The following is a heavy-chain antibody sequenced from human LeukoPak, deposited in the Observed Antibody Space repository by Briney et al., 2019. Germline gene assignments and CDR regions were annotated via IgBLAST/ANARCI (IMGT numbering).Heavy chain of an antibody. V-gene: IGHV1-2*02. D-gene: IGHD4-11*01. Sequence: GASVKVSCKASGYTFTSYAMHWVRQAPGQRLEWMGWINPNSGGTNYAQKFQGRVTMTRDTSISTAYMELSRLRSDDTAVYYCARVSKSRLHIDYWGQGTLVTVSS. CDR1: GYTFTSYA. J-gene: IGHJ4*02. CDR3: ARVSKSRLHIDY. CDR2: INPNSGGT.